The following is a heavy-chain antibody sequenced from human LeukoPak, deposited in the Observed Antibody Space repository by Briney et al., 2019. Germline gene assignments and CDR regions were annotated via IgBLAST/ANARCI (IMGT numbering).Heavy chain of an antibody. CDR1: VGSLSSYY. CDR3: ARDRGAHLYYYYYMDV. CDR2: IYTSGST. D-gene: IGHD3-10*01. V-gene: IGHV4-4*07. J-gene: IGHJ6*03. Sequence: SETLSLTCTVSVGSLSSYYWSWVRQPAGKGLEWIWRIYTSGSTNYNPSLKSRITMSVDTSKNQFSLKLSSVTAADTAVYYCARDRGAHLYYYYYMDVWGKGTTVTVSS.